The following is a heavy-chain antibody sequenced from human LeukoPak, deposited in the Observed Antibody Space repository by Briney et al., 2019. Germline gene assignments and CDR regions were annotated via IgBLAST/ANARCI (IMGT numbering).Heavy chain of an antibody. CDR3: ATGLFLDAFDL. J-gene: IGHJ3*01. D-gene: IGHD3/OR15-3a*01. CDR2: IYYSGST. Sequence: SETLSLTWTVSDGSISTYYCSWIRQPPGKGLEWIGYIYYSGSTKYKPSLKSRVTISVDTSKNQFSLKLSSVTAADTAVYYCATGLFLDAFDLWGQGTMVTVSS. V-gene: IGHV4-59*01. CDR1: DGSISTYY.